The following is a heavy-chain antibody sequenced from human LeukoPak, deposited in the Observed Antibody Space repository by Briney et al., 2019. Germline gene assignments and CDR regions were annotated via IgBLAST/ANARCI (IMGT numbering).Heavy chain of an antibody. J-gene: IGHJ6*02. CDR3: ASPIVGATSYYYSGMDV. Sequence: ASVNDSCKASGYTFNGYYMHWVRQAPGQGLEWMGWINPNSGGTNYAQTFQGRVTMTRDTSISTAYMELSRLRSDDTAVYYCASPIVGATSYYYSGMDVWGQGTTVTVSS. D-gene: IGHD1-26*01. CDR1: GYTFNGYY. CDR2: INPNSGGT. V-gene: IGHV1-2*02.